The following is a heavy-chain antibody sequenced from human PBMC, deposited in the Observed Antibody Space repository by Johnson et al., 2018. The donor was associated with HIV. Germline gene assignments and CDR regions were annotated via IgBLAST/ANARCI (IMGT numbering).Heavy chain of an antibody. Sequence: MLFVESGGGLVQPGGSLSLSCAGSGFPFSSYWMSWVRQAPVKGLEWVSVIYTGSDSTSYTDSVKDRFTISRDSSKNAVYLQMSSLRAEDTAVYYCAISGTGPDAFDIWGQGTMVTVSS. CDR2: IYTGSDST. CDR3: AISGTGPDAFDI. CDR1: GFPFSSYW. J-gene: IGHJ3*02. V-gene: IGHV3-66*01.